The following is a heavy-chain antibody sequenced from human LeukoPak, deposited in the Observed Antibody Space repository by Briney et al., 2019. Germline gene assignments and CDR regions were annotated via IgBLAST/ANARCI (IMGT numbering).Heavy chain of an antibody. J-gene: IGHJ6*03. V-gene: IGHV1-18*01. CDR1: GYTFTSYG. CDR2: ISAYNGNT. Sequence: ASVKVSCKASGYTFTSYGISWVRQAPGQGLEWMGWISAYNGNTNYAQKLQGRVTMTTDTSTSTAYMELRSLRSDDTAVYYCARDRVVPAAIYCYYMDVWGKGTTVTVSS. CDR3: ARDRVVPAAIYCYYMDV. D-gene: IGHD2-2*01.